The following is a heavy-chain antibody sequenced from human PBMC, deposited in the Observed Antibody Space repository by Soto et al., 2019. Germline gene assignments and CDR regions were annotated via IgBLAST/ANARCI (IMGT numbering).Heavy chain of an antibody. Sequence: QVQLVQSGAEVKKPGASVKVSCKASGYTFTGYYMHWVRQAPGQGLEWMGWINPNSGGTNYAQKFQGWVTMTRDTSISTAYMELSRLRSDDTAVYYCARVYCSSTSCYWDYYGMDVWGQGTTVTVSS. CDR2: INPNSGGT. CDR1: GYTFTGYY. V-gene: IGHV1-2*04. CDR3: ARVYCSSTSCYWDYYGMDV. J-gene: IGHJ6*02. D-gene: IGHD2-2*01.